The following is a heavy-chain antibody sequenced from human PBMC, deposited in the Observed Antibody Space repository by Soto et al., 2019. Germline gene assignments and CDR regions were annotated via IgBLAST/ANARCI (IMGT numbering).Heavy chain of an antibody. CDR1: VFTFISYA. Sequence: GWSLRLACASSVFTFISYAMRWVRQAPGKGLEWVSAISGSGGSTYYADSVKGRFTISRDNSKNTLYLQMNSLRAEDTAVYYCAKDPITIFGGYYFDYWGQGTLVTVS. CDR2: ISGSGGST. CDR3: AKDPITIFGGYYFDY. V-gene: IGHV3-23*01. J-gene: IGHJ4*02. D-gene: IGHD3-3*01.